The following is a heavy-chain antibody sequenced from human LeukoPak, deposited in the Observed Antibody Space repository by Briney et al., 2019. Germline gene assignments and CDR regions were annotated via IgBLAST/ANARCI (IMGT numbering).Heavy chain of an antibody. V-gene: IGHV4-39*07. CDR1: GGLMRSSSYY. CDR2: IYYSGST. J-gene: IGHJ4*02. CDR3: ARHIVVVPAPASAKTYYFDY. D-gene: IGHD2-2*01. Sequence: SETLSLTCTVSGGLMRSSSYYWGWIRQPPGKGLEWIGNIYYSGSTYYNPSLKSRVTISVDTSKNQFSLKLSSVTAADTAVYYCARHIVVVPAPASAKTYYFDYWGQGTLVTVSS.